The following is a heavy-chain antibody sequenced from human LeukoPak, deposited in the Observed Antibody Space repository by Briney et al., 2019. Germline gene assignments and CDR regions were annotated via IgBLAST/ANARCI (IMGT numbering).Heavy chain of an antibody. CDR1: GFTFSSYE. Sequence: PGGSLRLSCAASGFTFSSYEMNWVRQAPGKGLEWVSSISSSSSYIYYADSVKGRFTISRDNAKNSLYLQMNSLRAEDTAVYYCAKESGKFDYWGQGTLVAVSS. CDR3: AKESGKFDY. CDR2: ISSSSSYI. J-gene: IGHJ4*02. V-gene: IGHV3-21*01.